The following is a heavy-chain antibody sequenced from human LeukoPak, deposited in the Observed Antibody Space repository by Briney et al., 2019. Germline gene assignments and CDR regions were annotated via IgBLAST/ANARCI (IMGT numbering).Heavy chain of an antibody. CDR3: ARHQRYFDWLFPFDY. CDR1: GGSISSYY. J-gene: IGHJ4*02. Sequence: PSETLSLTYTVSGGSISSYYWSWIRQPPGKGLEWIGYIYYSGSTNYNPSLKSRVTISVDTSKNQFSLKLSSVTAADTAVYYCARHQRYFDWLFPFDYWGQGTLVTVSS. D-gene: IGHD3-9*01. CDR2: IYYSGST. V-gene: IGHV4-59*08.